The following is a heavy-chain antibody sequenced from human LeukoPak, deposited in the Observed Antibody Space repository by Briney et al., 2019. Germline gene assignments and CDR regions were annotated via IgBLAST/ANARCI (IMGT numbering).Heavy chain of an antibody. D-gene: IGHD3-10*01. CDR3: ARDHFPQYYYGSGSYYNVFDY. CDR2: INPNRGGT. Sequence: ASVKVSCKASGYTFTNHYMHWVRQAPGQGLEGMGWINPNRGGTNYAQKFQGRVTMTRDTSISTAYMELRRLRSDDTAVYYCARDHFPQYYYGSGSYYNVFDYWGQGTLVTVSS. J-gene: IGHJ4*02. V-gene: IGHV1-2*02. CDR1: GYTFTNHY.